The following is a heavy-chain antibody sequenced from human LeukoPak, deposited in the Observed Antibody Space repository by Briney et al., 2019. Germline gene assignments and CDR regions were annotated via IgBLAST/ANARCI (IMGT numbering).Heavy chain of an antibody. D-gene: IGHD6-13*01. CDR2: IYTSGST. Sequence: PSETLSLTCTVSGGSISSYYWSWIRQPAGKGLEWIGRIYTSGSTNYNPSLKSRVTMSGDTSKNQFSLKLSSVTAADTAVYYCARDRAPFLAAAAIFDYWGQGTLVTVSS. CDR3: ARDRAPFLAAAAIFDY. V-gene: IGHV4-4*07. CDR1: GGSISSYY. J-gene: IGHJ4*02.